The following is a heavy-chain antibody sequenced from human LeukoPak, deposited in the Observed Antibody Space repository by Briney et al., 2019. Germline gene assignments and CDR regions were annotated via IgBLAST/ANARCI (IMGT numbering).Heavy chain of an antibody. D-gene: IGHD2-2*01. Sequence: GASVKVSCKASGYTFTSYGISWVRQAPGQGLEWMGWISAYNGNTNYAQKLQGRVTMTTDTSTSTAYMELRSLRSDDTAVYYCARAGECSSTSCSPSDAFDIWGQGTMVTVSS. V-gene: IGHV1-18*01. CDR1: GYTFTSYG. CDR2: ISAYNGNT. J-gene: IGHJ3*02. CDR3: ARAGECSSTSCSPSDAFDI.